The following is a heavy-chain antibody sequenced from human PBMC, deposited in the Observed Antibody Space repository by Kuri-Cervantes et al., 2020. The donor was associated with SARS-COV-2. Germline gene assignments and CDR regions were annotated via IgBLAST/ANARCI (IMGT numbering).Heavy chain of an antibody. CDR3: AKDLGRPNWFDP. CDR2: ISGSGGST. V-gene: IGHV3-23*01. J-gene: IGHJ5*02. Sequence: GESLKISCAASGFTFSSYWMNWVRQAPGKGLEWVSAISGSGGSTYYADSVKGRFTISRDNSKNTLYLQMNSLRAEDTAVYYCAKDLGRPNWFDPWGQGTLVTVSS. CDR1: GFTFSSYW.